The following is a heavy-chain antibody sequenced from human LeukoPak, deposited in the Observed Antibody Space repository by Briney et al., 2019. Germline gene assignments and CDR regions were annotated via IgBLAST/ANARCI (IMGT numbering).Heavy chain of an antibody. V-gene: IGHV3-9*01. CDR2: ISWNSGRI. D-gene: IGHD4-23*01. CDR3: VKDDDYGDNRLGY. Sequence: GGSLRLSCAASGFTFDDYAMHWVRQAPGKGLEWVSGISWNSGRIGYVDSVKGRFTISRDNAKNSLYLQMNSLRAEDTALYYCVKDDDYGDNRLGYWGQGTLVTVSS. CDR1: GFTFDDYA. J-gene: IGHJ4*02.